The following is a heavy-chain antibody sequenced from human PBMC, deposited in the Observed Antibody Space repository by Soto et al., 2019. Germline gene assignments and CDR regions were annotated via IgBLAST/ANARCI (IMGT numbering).Heavy chain of an antibody. CDR3: AKGALGQCAGAICYQFDS. CDR1: GFTFSTYA. V-gene: IGHV3-23*01. Sequence: DVQLLESGGGLIHPGGSLRLSCAASGFTFSTYAMNWVCQVPGKGPEWVSSIIGSGINTYYTDSVKGRFTISRDNSKSTLHLQMNSLRVEDTAVYYCAKGALGQCAGAICYQFDSWGQGTLVTVAS. D-gene: IGHD2-8*02. CDR2: IIGSGINT. J-gene: IGHJ4*02.